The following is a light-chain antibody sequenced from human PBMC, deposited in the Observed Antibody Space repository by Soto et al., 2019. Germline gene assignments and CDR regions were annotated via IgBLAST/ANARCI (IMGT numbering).Light chain of an antibody. J-gene: IGLJ1*01. Sequence: QSDLNQPASVSGSPGQSITISCTGTSSDVGGYNYVSWYQQHPGKATKLMIYDVSNRPSGVSNRFSGSKSGNTASLTISGLQAEDEADYYCSSYTSSSTRCVFGTGTKVTVL. V-gene: IGLV2-14*01. CDR2: DVS. CDR1: SSDVGGYNY. CDR3: SSYTSSSTRCV.